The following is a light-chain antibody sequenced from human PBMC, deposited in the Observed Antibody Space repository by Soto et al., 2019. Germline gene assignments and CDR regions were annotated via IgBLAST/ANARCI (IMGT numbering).Light chain of an antibody. CDR2: EVT. Sequence: QSVLTQPASVSGSPGQSITISCTGTSSDVGKYNLVSWYQQHPGKAPKLLISEVTKRPSGVSNHFSGSKSGNTASLTFSGLQAEDEADYYCCSYALSSTYVFGTGTELTVL. V-gene: IGLV2-23*02. J-gene: IGLJ1*01. CDR1: SSDVGKYNL. CDR3: CSYALSSTYV.